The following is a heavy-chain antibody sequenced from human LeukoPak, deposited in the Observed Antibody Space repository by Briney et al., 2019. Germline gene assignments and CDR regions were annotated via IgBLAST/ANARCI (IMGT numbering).Heavy chain of an antibody. CDR2: INHSGST. CDR3: ARVPARPYCSSTSCYVIWFDP. V-gene: IGHV4-34*01. CDR1: GGSFSGYY. J-gene: IGHJ5*02. D-gene: IGHD2-2*01. Sequence: SETLSLTCAVYGGSFSGYYWSWIRQPPGKGLEWIGEINHSGSTNYNPSLKSRVTISVDTSKNQFSLKLSSVTAADTAVYYCARVPARPYCSSTSCYVIWFDPWSQGTLVTVSS.